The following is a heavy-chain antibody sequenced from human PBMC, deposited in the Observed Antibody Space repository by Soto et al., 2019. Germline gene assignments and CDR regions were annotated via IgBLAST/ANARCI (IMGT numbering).Heavy chain of an antibody. CDR1: GYTFTSYG. D-gene: IGHD3-3*01. CDR2: ISAYNGNT. V-gene: IGHV1-18*01. J-gene: IGHJ4*02. Sequence: ASVKVSCKASGYTFTSYGISWVRQAPGQGLEWMGWISAYNGNTNYAQKLQGRVTMTTDTSTSTAYMELRSLRSDDTAVYYFARDWAEYYDFWRVSFDYWGQGTLVTVSS. CDR3: ARDWAEYYDFWRVSFDY.